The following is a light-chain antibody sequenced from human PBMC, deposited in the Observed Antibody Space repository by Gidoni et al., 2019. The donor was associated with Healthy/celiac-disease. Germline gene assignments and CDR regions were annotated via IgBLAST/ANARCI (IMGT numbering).Light chain of an antibody. J-gene: IGKJ3*01. CDR3: QQSYSTLFT. CDR1: QSIRSY. V-gene: IGKV1-39*01. Sequence: DIQMTQSPYSLSASVGDRVTITCRASQSIRSYLNWYQQKPGKAPKLLIYAESSLQSGVPSMFSCSGSGTDFTLTISSLQPEDFATYYCQQSYSTLFTFGPGTKVDIK. CDR2: AES.